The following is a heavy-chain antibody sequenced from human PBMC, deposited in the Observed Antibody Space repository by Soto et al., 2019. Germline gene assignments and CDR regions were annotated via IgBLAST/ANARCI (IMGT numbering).Heavy chain of an antibody. J-gene: IGHJ4*02. CDR1: GGSISHSSYY. Sequence: PETLSLTCTVSGGSISHSSYYWGWIRQPPGKGLEWIGSIYYSGSTYYNPSLKSRVTISVDTSKNQFSLKLSSVTAADTAVYYCARRRYDYITVVYFDYWGQGTLVTVSS. D-gene: IGHD3-16*01. CDR3: ARRRYDYITVVYFDY. V-gene: IGHV4-39*01. CDR2: IYYSGST.